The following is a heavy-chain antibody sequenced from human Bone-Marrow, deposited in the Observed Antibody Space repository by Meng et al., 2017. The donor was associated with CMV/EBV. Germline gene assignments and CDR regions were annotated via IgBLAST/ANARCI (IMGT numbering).Heavy chain of an antibody. CDR2: IRYDGSNK. D-gene: IGHD6-13*01. CDR3: AKPLGGQQLGPDY. V-gene: IGHV3-30*02. CDR1: GFTFSSYV. J-gene: IGHJ4*02. Sequence: GESLKISCAASGFTFSSYVMHWVRQAPGKGLEWVAFIRYDGSNKYYADSVKGRFTISRDNSKNTLYLQMNSLRAEDTAVYYCAKPLGGQQLGPDYWGQGTLVTVSS.